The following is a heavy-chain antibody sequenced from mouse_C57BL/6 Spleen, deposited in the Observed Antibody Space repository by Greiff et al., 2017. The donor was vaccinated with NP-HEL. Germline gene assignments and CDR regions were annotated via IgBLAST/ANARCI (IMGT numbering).Heavy chain of an antibody. J-gene: IGHJ3*01. V-gene: IGHV1-52*01. Sequence: VQLQQPGAELVRPGSSVKLSCKASGYTFTSYWMHWVKQRPIQGLEWIGNIDPSDSETHYNQKFKDKATLTVDKSSSTAYMQLSSLTSEDSAVYYCARSGSSYRFAYWGQGTLVTVSA. D-gene: IGHD1-1*01. CDR3: ARSGSSYRFAY. CDR2: IDPSDSET. CDR1: GYTFTSYW.